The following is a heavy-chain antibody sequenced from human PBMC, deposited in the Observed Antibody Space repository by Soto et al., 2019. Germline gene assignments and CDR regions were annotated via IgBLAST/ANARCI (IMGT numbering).Heavy chain of an antibody. D-gene: IGHD5-12*01. V-gene: IGHV1-46*03. Sequence: ASVKVSCKASGYTFTSYYMHWVRQAPGQGLEWMGIINPSGGSTSYAQKFQGRVTMTRDTSTSTVHMELSSLRSEDTAVYYCATHRDSGYDHGDFDYWGQGTLVTVSS. CDR1: GYTFTSYY. J-gene: IGHJ4*02. CDR3: ATHRDSGYDHGDFDY. CDR2: INPSGGST.